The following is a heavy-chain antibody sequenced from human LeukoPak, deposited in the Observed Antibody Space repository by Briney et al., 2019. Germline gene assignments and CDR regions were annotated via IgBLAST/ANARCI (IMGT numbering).Heavy chain of an antibody. CDR2: IYYSGST. CDR3: ARDRSAAGTRSNDAFDI. CDR1: GGSISSGGYS. Sequence: PSETLSLTCAVSGGSISSGGYSWSWIRQPPGKGLEWIGYIYYSGSTYYNPSLKSRVTISVDTSKNQFSLKLSSVTAADTAVYYCARDRSAAGTRSNDAFDIWGQGTMVTVSS. V-gene: IGHV4-30-4*07. J-gene: IGHJ3*02. D-gene: IGHD6-13*01.